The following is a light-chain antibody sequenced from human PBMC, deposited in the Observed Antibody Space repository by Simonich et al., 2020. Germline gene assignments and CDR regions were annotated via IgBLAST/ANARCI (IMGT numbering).Light chain of an antibody. J-gene: IGKJ2*01. V-gene: IGKV3-20*01. Sequence: EIVLTQSPGTLSLSPGERATLSCRASQSVSSSYLAWYQQKPGQAPRLLIYGASSRATCIPDWFSGSGSGTDFTLTISRLEPEDFAVYYCQQYGSSPYTFGQGTKLEIK. CDR1: QSVSSSY. CDR2: GAS. CDR3: QQYGSSPYT.